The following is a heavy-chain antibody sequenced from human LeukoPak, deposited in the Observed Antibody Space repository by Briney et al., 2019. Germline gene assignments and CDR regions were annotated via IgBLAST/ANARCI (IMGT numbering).Heavy chain of an antibody. CDR1: GYTFTSYY. V-gene: IGHV1-46*01. Sequence: ASVKDSCKASGYTFTSYYMHWVRRAPGQGLEWMGIINPSGGSTSYAQKFQGRVTMTRDTSTSTVYMELSSLRSEDTAVYYCARDRTLVTAVSGSMNYWGQGTLVTVSS. CDR2: INPSGGST. D-gene: IGHD6-19*01. CDR3: ARDRTLVTAVSGSMNY. J-gene: IGHJ4*02.